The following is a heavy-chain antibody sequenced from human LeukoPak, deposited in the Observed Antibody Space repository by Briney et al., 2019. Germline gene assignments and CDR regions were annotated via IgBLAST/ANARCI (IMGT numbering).Heavy chain of an antibody. J-gene: IGHJ3*02. D-gene: IGHD2-2*01. Sequence: GSLRLSCAASGFTVSTNYMSWVRQAPGKGLEYLGFVYYSGNTNSNPSLKSRITISVDTTKNQFSLKLSSVTAADTAVYYCARDLAYGSSLRGVFDMWGQGTMVIVSS. CDR1: GFTVSTNY. CDR2: VYYSGNT. V-gene: IGHV4-59*02. CDR3: ARDLAYGSSLRGVFDM.